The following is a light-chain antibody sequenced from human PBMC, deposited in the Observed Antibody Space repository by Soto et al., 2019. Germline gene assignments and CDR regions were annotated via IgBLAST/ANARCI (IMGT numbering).Light chain of an antibody. CDR1: QSVSSSY. Sequence: EIVLTQSPGTLSLSPGERATLSCRASQSVSSSYLAWYQQKPGQAPRLLIRGASSRATGIPDRFSGSGSGTDFTLTISRLEPEDFAVYYCQQYARSPITFGQGTRREIK. V-gene: IGKV3-20*01. CDR2: GAS. CDR3: QQYARSPIT. J-gene: IGKJ5*01.